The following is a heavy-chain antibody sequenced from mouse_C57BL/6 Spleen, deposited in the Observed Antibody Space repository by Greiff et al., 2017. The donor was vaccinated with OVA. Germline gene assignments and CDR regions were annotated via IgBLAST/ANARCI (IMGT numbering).Heavy chain of an antibody. CDR3: AKTKDYDFHYFYY. D-gene: IGHD2-4*01. V-gene: IGHV1-53*01. CDR1: GYTFTSYW. J-gene: IGHJ2*01. Sequence: VQLQQPGTELVKPGASVKLSCKASGYTFTSYWMHWVKQRPGQGLEWIGNINPRNGGTNYNEKFKSKATLTIDQSSSTAYLQSSSLTSEDYAVYYSAKTKDYDFHYFYYWGQSPTLTVSS. CDR2: INPRNGGT.